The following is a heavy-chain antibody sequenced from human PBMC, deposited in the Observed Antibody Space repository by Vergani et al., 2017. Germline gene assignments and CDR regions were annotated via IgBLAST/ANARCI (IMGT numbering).Heavy chain of an antibody. CDR1: GFTFSRYN. J-gene: IGHJ6*02. D-gene: IGHD3-10*01. CDR3: ARVGSGSYEYYYYYYGMDV. CDR2: IRSSHSII. V-gene: IGHV3-48*01. Sequence: EVQLMESGGGLVQPGGSLRLSCAVSGFTFSRYNMNWVRQAPGKGLEWVSYIRSSHSIIYYADSVKGRFTISRDNAKNSLYLQMNSLRAEDTAVYYCARVGSGSYEYYYYYYGMDVWGQGTTVTVSS.